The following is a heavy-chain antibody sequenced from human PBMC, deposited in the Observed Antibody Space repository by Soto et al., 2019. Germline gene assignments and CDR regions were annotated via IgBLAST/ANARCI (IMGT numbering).Heavy chain of an antibody. CDR2: INAGNGNT. D-gene: IGHD6-13*01. Sequence: ASVKVSCKASGYTFTSYGISWVRQAPGQRLEWMGWINAGNGNTKYSQRFQGRVTITRDTSASTAYMELSSLRSEDMAVYYCARAPSWYIFYYWGQGTLVTVSS. CDR1: GYTFTSYG. CDR3: ARAPSWYIFYY. J-gene: IGHJ4*02. V-gene: IGHV1-3*01.